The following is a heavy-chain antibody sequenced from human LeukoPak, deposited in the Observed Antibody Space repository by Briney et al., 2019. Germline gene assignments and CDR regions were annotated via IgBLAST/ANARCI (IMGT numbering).Heavy chain of an antibody. CDR1: GGTFSSYA. V-gene: IGHV1-69*13. CDR3: AHSYVVPDYGDFTKLGYFDY. Sequence: SVKVSCKASGGTFSSYAISWVRQAPGQGLEWMGGIIPIFGTANYAQKFQGRVTITADESTSTAYMELSSLRSEDTAVYYCAHSYVVPDYGDFTKLGYFDYWGQGTLVTVSS. D-gene: IGHD4-17*01. CDR2: IIPIFGTA. J-gene: IGHJ4*02.